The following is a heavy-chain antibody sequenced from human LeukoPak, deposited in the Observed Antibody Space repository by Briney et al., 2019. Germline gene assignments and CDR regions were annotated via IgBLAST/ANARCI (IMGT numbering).Heavy chain of an antibody. CDR2: ISYDGSNR. D-gene: IGHD2-2*01. CDR3: ARDQGYCTTTSCYSIGGYFDY. Sequence: GGSLRLSCAASGFTFSTYAMHWVRQAPGKGLGWVAVISYDGSNRYADSVKGRFTISRDSSRHTVYLQMNSLRDEDTAVYYCARDQGYCTTTSCYSIGGYFDYWGQGTLVTVSS. CDR1: GFTFSTYA. V-gene: IGHV3-30-3*01. J-gene: IGHJ4*02.